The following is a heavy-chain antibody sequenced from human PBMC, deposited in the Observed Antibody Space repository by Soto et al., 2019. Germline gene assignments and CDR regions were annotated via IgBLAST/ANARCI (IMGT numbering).Heavy chain of an antibody. J-gene: IGHJ3*01. D-gene: IGHD2-15*01. CDR1: GFTFSSYG. Sequence: PGGSLRLSCAASGFTFSSYGMHWVRQAPGKGLEWVAVISYDGRNTYSADSVKGRFTISRDSSESTVFLQMNSLRPEDTAVYYCARVGRELRILLNVFDFWGQGTKVTVSS. V-gene: IGHV3-30*03. CDR2: ISYDGRNT. CDR3: ARVGRELRILLNVFDF.